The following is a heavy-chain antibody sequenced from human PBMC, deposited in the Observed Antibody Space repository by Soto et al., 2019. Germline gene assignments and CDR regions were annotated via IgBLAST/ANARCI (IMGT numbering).Heavy chain of an antibody. CDR1: GFTVSSNY. CDR2: IYSGGST. J-gene: IGHJ4*02. V-gene: IGHV3-66*01. D-gene: IGHD3-16*01. CDR3: AREGLITFGGVAPPGLDY. Sequence: EVQLVESGGGLVQPGGSLRLSCAASGFTVSSNYMSWVRQAPGKGLEWVSVIYSGGSTYYADSVKGRFTISRDNSKNTLYLQMNGLRAEDTAVYYCAREGLITFGGVAPPGLDYWGQGTLVTVSS.